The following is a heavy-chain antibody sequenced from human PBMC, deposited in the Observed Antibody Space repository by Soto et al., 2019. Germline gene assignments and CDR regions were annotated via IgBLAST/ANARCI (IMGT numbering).Heavy chain of an antibody. V-gene: IGHV3-74*01. CDR1: GYTLSGHW. D-gene: IGHD5-18*01. CDR2: INSSGTRT. CDR3: TGSFGFSA. Sequence: EVQLVESGGGLAQPGGSLRLSCLTSGYTLSGHWMHWVRQSPGKGLEWIAGINSSGTRTIYADSVKGRFTISRDNGKNTVYLLLDSQRVEGPAVYYCTGSFGFSAWGQGILVTVSS. J-gene: IGHJ5*02.